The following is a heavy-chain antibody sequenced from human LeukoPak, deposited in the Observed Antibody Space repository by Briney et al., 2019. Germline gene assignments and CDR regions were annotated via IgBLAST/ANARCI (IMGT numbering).Heavy chain of an antibody. V-gene: IGHV3-30-3*01. CDR1: GFTFSSYA. D-gene: IGHD6-13*01. Sequence: PGGSLRLSCAASGFTFSSYAMHWVRQAPGKGLEWVAVISYDGSNKYYADSVKGRFTISRDNSKNTLYLQMNSLRAEDTAVYYCARDPYSSTWYTTPGAFDIWGQGTMVTVSS. CDR2: ISYDGSNK. J-gene: IGHJ3*02. CDR3: ARDPYSSTWYTTPGAFDI.